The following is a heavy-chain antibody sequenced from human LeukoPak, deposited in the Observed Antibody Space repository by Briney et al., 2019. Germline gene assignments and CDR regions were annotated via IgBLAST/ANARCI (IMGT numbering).Heavy chain of an antibody. D-gene: IGHD1-26*01. CDR1: GYTLTELS. Sequence: ASVKVSCKVSGYTLTELSMHWVRQAPGKGHEWMGGFDPEDGETIYAQKFPGRVTMTEDTSTDTAYMELSSLRSEDTAVYYCATDGGSYSAFDIWGQGTMVTVSS. CDR3: ATDGGSYSAFDI. J-gene: IGHJ3*02. CDR2: FDPEDGET. V-gene: IGHV1-24*01.